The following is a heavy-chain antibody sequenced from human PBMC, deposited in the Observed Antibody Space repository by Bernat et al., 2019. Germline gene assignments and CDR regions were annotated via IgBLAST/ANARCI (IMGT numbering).Heavy chain of an antibody. CDR1: GFTFSDYY. Sequence: VQLVESGGGLVQPGRSLRLSCAASGFTFSDYYMSWIRQAPGKGLEWVSYISSSSSYTNYADSVKGRFTISRDNAKNSLYLQMNSLRAEDTAVYYCARGDGNYDFWSGYFPYYYYGMDVWGQGTTVTVSS. CDR2: ISSSSSYT. V-gene: IGHV3-11*06. J-gene: IGHJ6*02. CDR3: ARGDGNYDFWSGYFPYYYYGMDV. D-gene: IGHD3-3*01.